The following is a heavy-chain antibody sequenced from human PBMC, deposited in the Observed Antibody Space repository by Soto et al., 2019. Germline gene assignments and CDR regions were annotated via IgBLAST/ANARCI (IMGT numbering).Heavy chain of an antibody. CDR1: GYTFTSYG. CDR3: ARDRGRIQGIDY. V-gene: IGHV1-18*01. Sequence: QVQLVQSGAEVKKPGASVKVSCKASGYTFTSYGISWVRQAPGQGLEWMRWTSDYNGNTNYAQKLQGRVTLTPDTSKSTAYMELRSLRSDDTSVYCCARDRGRIQGIDYWGQGTLVTVSS. D-gene: IGHD3-10*01. J-gene: IGHJ4*02. CDR2: TSDYNGNT.